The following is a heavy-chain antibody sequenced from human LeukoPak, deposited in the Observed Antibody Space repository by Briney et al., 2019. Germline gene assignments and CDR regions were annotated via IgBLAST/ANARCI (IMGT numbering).Heavy chain of an antibody. Sequence: SETLSLTCTVSGGSISGYFWSWIRQPPGKGLEWIGYIYYSGSTNYNPSLKSRLTLSVDTSKNQFSLKLNSVTAADSAVYYCARGHCTSTGCYAGDYDMDVWGQGTTVTVSS. J-gene: IGHJ6*02. D-gene: IGHD2-2*01. CDR1: GGSISGYF. CDR3: ARGHCTSTGCYAGDYDMDV. V-gene: IGHV4-59*01. CDR2: IYYSGST.